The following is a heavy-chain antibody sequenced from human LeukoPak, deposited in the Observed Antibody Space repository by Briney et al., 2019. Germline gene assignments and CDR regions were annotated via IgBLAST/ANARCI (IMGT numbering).Heavy chain of an antibody. D-gene: IGHD3-10*01. J-gene: IGHJ4*02. Sequence: GGSLRLSCAASGFTFSSYWMSWVRQAPGKGLEWEANIKQDGSEKYYVDSVKGRFTISRDNAKNSLYLQMNSLRAEDTAVYYCAGELLSYYYGSGSHDYWGQGTLVTVSS. CDR2: IKQDGSEK. V-gene: IGHV3-7*01. CDR1: GFTFSSYW. CDR3: AGELLSYYYGSGSHDY.